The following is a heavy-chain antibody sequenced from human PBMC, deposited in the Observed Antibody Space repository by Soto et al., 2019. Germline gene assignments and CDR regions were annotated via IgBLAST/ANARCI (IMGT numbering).Heavy chain of an antibody. CDR1: GFTFRNYG. Sequence: QVQLVESGGGVVQPGRSLRLSCAASGFTFRNYGMHWVRQAPGKGLEWVAAIWSDGSRQEYADSVKGRFATSRDQSKNTLYLQMNNLRVEDTAMYYCAKDNDDPGVQSWSPGYWGQGTLVTVSS. D-gene: IGHD1-1*01. CDR2: IWSDGSRQ. CDR3: AKDNDDPGVQSWSPGY. V-gene: IGHV3-33*03. J-gene: IGHJ4*02.